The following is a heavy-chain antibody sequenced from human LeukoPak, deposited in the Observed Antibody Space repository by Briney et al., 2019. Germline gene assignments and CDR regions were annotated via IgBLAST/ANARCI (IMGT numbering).Heavy chain of an antibody. CDR3: ARDLWFGELQYYFDY. CDR2: IIPILGIA. Sequence: SVKVSCKASGYTFTSYGISWVRQAPGQGLEWMGRIIPILGIANYAQKFQGRVTITADKSTSTAYMELSSLRSEDTAVYYCARDLWFGELQYYFDYWGQGTLVTVSS. J-gene: IGHJ4*02. V-gene: IGHV1-69*04. D-gene: IGHD3-10*01. CDR1: GYTFTSYG.